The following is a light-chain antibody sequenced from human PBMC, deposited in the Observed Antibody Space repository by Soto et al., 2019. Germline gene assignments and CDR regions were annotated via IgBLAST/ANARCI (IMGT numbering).Light chain of an antibody. Sequence: EIVLTQSPGTLPLSPGERATLSCRASQSVSRSYLAWYQQKPGQTPRLLIYGASSRATGIPDRFSGSGSGTDFTLTISRLEPEDFAVYYCQQYVSSPWTFGQGTKVEIK. CDR3: QQYVSSPWT. V-gene: IGKV3-20*01. J-gene: IGKJ1*01. CDR2: GAS. CDR1: QSVSRSY.